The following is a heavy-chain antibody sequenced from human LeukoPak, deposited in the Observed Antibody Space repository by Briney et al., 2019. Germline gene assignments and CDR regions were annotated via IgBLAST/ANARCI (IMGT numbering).Heavy chain of an antibody. V-gene: IGHV1-8*01. CDR3: ARDPYSSSWFDY. CDR1: GYTFTSYD. CDR2: MNPNSGNT. D-gene: IGHD6-13*01. J-gene: IGHJ4*02. Sequence: ASVKVSCKASGYTFTSYDINWVPQATGQGLEWMGWMNPNSGNTGYAQKFQGRVTMTRNTSISTAYMELSSLRSEDTAVYYCARDPYSSSWFDYWGQGTLVTVSS.